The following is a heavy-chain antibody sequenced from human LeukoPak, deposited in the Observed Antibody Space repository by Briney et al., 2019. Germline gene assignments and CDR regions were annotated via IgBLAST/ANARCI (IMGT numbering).Heavy chain of an antibody. Sequence: GGSLRLSCAASGFTFSSYAMHWVRQAPGKGLEWVSVIYSGGSTYYADSVKGRFTISRDNSKNTLYLQMNSLRAEDTAVHYCARDPGGDWDYWGQGTLVTVSS. CDR3: ARDPGGDWDY. J-gene: IGHJ4*02. CDR2: IYSGGST. V-gene: IGHV3-66*01. CDR1: GFTFSSYA. D-gene: IGHD2-21*02.